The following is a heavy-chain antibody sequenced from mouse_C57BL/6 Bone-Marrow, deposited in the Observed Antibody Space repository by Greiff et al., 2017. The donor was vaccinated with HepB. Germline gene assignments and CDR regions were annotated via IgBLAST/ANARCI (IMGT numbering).Heavy chain of an antibody. V-gene: IGHV1-50*01. CDR2: IDPSDSYT. J-gene: IGHJ1*03. D-gene: IGHD1-1*02. CDR1: GYTFTSYW. CDR3: ARVVADWYFDV. Sequence: QVQLQQPGAELVKPGASVKLSCKASGYTFTSYWMQWVKQRPGQGLEWIGEIDPSDSYTNYNQKFKGKATLTVDTSSSTAYMQLSSLTSEDSAVYYCARVVADWYFDVWGTGTTVTVSS.